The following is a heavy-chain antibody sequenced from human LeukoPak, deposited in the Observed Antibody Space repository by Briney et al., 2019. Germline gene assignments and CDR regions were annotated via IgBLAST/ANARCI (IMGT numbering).Heavy chain of an antibody. V-gene: IGHV4-59*01. CDR3: PHTTREGGECYLDY. Sequence: PSETLSLTCTVSGGSISCYYWSWIRQPPGKGLEWIGYIYYSGSTNYNPSLKSRVTISVDTSKNQFSLKLSSVTAADTAVYYCPHTTREGGECYLDYWGQGTLVTVSS. CDR1: GGSISCYY. CDR2: IYYSGST. J-gene: IGHJ4*02. D-gene: IGHD2-21*01.